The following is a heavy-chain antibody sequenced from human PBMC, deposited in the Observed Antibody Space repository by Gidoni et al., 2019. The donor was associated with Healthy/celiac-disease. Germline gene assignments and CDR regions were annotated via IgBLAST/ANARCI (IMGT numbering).Heavy chain of an antibody. CDR3: ARDQNYYDSSGYWGLYYGMDV. D-gene: IGHD3-22*01. J-gene: IGHJ6*02. CDR2: IIPIFGTA. V-gene: IGHV1-69*01. CDR1: GGTFSSYA. Sequence: QVQLVQSGAEVKKPGSSVQVSCKASGGTFSSYAISWVRQAPGQGLEWMGGIIPIFGTANYAQKFQGRVTITADESTSTAYMELSSLRSEDTAVYYCARDQNYYDSSGYWGLYYGMDVWGQGTTVTVSS.